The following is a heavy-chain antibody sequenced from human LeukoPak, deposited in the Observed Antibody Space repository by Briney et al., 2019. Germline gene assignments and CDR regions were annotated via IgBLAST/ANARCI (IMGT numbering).Heavy chain of an antibody. CDR2: ISSSGSTI. D-gene: IGHD3-22*01. Sequence: PGGSLRLSCAASGFTFSDYYMSWIRQAPGKGLEWVSYISSSGSTIYYADSVKGRFTISRDNAENSLYLQMNSLRAEDTAVYYCARDYYDSSGYYHDAFDIWGQGTMVTVSS. CDR3: ARDYYDSSGYYHDAFDI. J-gene: IGHJ3*02. CDR1: GFTFSDYY. V-gene: IGHV3-11*01.